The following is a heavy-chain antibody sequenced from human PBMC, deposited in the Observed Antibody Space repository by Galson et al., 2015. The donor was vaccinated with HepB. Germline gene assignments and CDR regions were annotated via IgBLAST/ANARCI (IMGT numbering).Heavy chain of an antibody. CDR2: IYPGDSDT. CDR3: ARQRTELLWFGELSSGFDP. CDR1: GYSFTSYW. J-gene: IGHJ5*02. Sequence: QSGAEVKKPGESLKISCKGSGYSFTSYWIGWVRQMPGKGLEWMGIIYPGDSDTRYSPSFQGQVTISADKSISTAYLQWSSLKASDTAMYYCARQRTELLWFGELSSGFDPWGQGTLSPSPQ. V-gene: IGHV5-51*01. D-gene: IGHD3-10*01.